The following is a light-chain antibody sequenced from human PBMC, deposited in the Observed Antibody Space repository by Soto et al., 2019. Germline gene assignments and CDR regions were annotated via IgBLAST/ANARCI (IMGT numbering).Light chain of an antibody. Sequence: QSVLTQPPSVSAAPGQKVTISCSGSSSNIGNNYVSWYQQLPGTAPKLLIYENNKRPSGIPDRFSGSKSGTSATLRITGLQTGDEADYYCGTWDSSLSAGVFGNGTKVTVL. V-gene: IGLV1-51*02. J-gene: IGLJ1*01. CDR1: SSNIGNNY. CDR2: ENN. CDR3: GTWDSSLSAGV.